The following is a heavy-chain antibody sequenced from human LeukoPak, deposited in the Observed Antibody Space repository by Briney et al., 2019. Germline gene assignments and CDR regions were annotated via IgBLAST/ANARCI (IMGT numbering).Heavy chain of an antibody. CDR1: GGSITSGGYS. CDR3: ARGSSGVSRRFDP. Sequence: SETLSLTCAVSGGSITSGGYSWSWIRQPPGKGLEWIGYIYHSGSTYYNPSLKSRVTISLDRSTKQFSLKLSSVTAADTAVYYCARGSSGVSRRFDPWGQGTLVTVSS. V-gene: IGHV4-30-2*01. D-gene: IGHD3-10*01. J-gene: IGHJ5*02. CDR2: IYHSGST.